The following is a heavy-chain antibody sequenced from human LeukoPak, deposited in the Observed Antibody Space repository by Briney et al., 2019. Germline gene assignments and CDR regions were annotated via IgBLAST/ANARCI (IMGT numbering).Heavy chain of an antibody. CDR2: ISGSGGST. V-gene: IGHV3-23*01. Sequence: GGSLRLSCAASGFTFSSYAMSWVRQAPGKGLEWVSAISGSGGSTYYADSVKGRFTISRDNSKNTLYLQMNSLRAEDTAVYYCARSYYYDSSGQQPPADYWGQGTLVTVSS. D-gene: IGHD3-22*01. CDR3: ARSYYYDSSGQQPPADY. J-gene: IGHJ4*02. CDR1: GFTFSSYA.